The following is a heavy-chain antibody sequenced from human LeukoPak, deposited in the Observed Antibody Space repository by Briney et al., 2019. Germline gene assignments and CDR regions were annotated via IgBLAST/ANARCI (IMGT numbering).Heavy chain of an antibody. CDR1: GYTFTGYY. J-gene: IGHJ4*02. V-gene: IGHV1-2*02. CDR2: INPNSGGT. D-gene: IGHD3-22*01. Sequence: ASVKVSCKASGYTFTGYYMHWVRQAPGQGLEWMGWINPNSGGTNYAQKFQGRVTMTRDTSISTAYMELSRLRSDDTAVYYCAGYYDSSGYYSSPFDYWGQGTLVTVSS. CDR3: AGYYDSSGYYSSPFDY.